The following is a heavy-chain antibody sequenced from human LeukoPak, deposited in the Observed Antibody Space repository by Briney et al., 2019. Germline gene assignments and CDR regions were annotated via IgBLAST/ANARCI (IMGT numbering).Heavy chain of an antibody. CDR3: ASQGLSDAFDI. Sequence: GGSLRLSCAASGFTFSSYGMNWVRQAPGKGLEWVSYISSSSSTIYYADSVKGRFTISRDNAKNSLYLQMNSLRAEDTAVYYCASQGLSDAFDIWGQGTMVTVSS. V-gene: IGHV3-48*01. J-gene: IGHJ3*02. CDR1: GFTFSSYG. CDR2: ISSSSSTI. D-gene: IGHD2-2*01.